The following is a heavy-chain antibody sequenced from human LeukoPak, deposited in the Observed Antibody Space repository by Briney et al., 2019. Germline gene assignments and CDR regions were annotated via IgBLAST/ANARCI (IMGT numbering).Heavy chain of an antibody. CDR1: GFTFSSYD. J-gene: IGHJ4*02. Sequence: PGGSLRLSCAASGFTFSSYDMSWVRQAPGKGLAWVSGISASGDTTDYADSVKGRFTISRDNSKNTLYMQMNSLGAEDTALYYCAKDRTAITMAGSDYWGQGTLVTVSS. D-gene: IGHD6-19*01. CDR3: AKDRTAITMAGSDY. V-gene: IGHV3-23*01. CDR2: ISASGDTT.